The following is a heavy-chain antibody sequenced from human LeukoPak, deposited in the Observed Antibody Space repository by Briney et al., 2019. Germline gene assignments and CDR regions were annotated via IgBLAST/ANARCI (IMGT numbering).Heavy chain of an antibody. CDR2: INPSVGST. D-gene: IGHD3-22*01. J-gene: IGHJ4*02. V-gene: IGHV1-46*01. CDR3: ARDWTAYSSSGSIFDY. Sequence: ASVKVSCKASGYTFTSYGISWVRQAPGRGLEWMGIINPSVGSTDYAQKFQGRVTMTRDTSTNTVYMELSSLRSEDTAVYYCARDWTAYSSSGSIFDYWGQGTLVTVSS. CDR1: GYTFTSYG.